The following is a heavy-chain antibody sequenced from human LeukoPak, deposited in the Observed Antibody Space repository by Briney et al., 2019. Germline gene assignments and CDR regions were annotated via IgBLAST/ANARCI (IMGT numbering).Heavy chain of an antibody. CDR3: AKDATAASSWYPVRNWFDP. D-gene: IGHD6-13*01. CDR1: GFTFSSYG. CDR2: IWYDGSNK. V-gene: IGHV3-33*06. Sequence: PGGSLRHSCAASGFTFSSYGMHWVRQAPGKGLEWVAVIWYDGSNKYYADSVKGRFTISRDNSKNTLYLQMNSLRAEDTAVYYCAKDATAASSWYPVRNWFDPWGQGTLVTVSS. J-gene: IGHJ5*02.